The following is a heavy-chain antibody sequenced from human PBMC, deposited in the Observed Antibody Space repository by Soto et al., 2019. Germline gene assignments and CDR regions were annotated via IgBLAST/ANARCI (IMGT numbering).Heavy chain of an antibody. Sequence: QVQLVQSGAEVKKPGASVKVSCRASGYSFSSYDINWVRQATGQGLEWLGWMNPNSGDTGYAQKFQGRVTLTSDTSTSTAYMELSSLRSEDTAVYFCARNPATTGDFDYWGQGTLVTVSS. CDR2: MNPNSGDT. J-gene: IGHJ4*02. CDR3: ARNPATTGDFDY. D-gene: IGHD1-1*01. V-gene: IGHV1-8*01. CDR1: GYSFSSYD.